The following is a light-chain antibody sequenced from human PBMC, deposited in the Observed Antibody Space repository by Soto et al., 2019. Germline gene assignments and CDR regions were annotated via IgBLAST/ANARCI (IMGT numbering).Light chain of an antibody. CDR2: DVT. J-gene: IGLJ1*01. V-gene: IGLV2-14*03. CDR3: SSYTTSNTRQIV. Sequence: QSVLTHPASVSGSPGQSFTISCTGTSSDVGGYNYVSWYQHHPGKAPKLIIYDVTNRPSGVSNPFSGSKSGNTASLTISGLQPEDEADYYCSSYTTSNTRQIVFGTGTKVTVL. CDR1: SSDVGGYNY.